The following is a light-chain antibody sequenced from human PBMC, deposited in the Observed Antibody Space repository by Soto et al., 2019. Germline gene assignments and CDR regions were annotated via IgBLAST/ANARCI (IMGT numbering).Light chain of an antibody. CDR1: QSVRSY. J-gene: IGKJ1*01. CDR2: DAS. CDR3: QQRSNWPVT. V-gene: IGKV3-11*01. Sequence: EIVLTQSPGTLSLSTGERATLSCRASQSVRSYLAWYQQKPGQAPRLLIYDASTRATGISASFSGSGSGTEFTLTISSLEPEDFAMYYCQQRSNWPVTFGQGTKGEVK.